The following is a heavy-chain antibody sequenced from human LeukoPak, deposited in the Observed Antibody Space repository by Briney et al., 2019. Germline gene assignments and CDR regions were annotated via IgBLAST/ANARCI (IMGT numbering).Heavy chain of an antibody. CDR3: ARTRWIAVAGTDYFDY. J-gene: IGHJ4*02. V-gene: IGHV4-61*02. D-gene: IGHD6-19*01. Sequence: SETLSLTCTVSGGSISSSSYYWSWIRRPAGKGLEWIGRIYTSGSTNYNPSLESRVTISVDTSKNQFSLKLSSVTAADTAVYYCARTRWIAVAGTDYFDYWGQGTLVTVSS. CDR2: IYTSGST. CDR1: GGSISSSSYY.